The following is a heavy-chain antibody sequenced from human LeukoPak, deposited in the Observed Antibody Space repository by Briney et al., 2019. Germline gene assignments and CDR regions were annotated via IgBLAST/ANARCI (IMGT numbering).Heavy chain of an antibody. J-gene: IGHJ6*03. CDR1: GFTLSSYD. CDR3: AKDTPPFNYMDV. Sequence: GGSLRLSCAASGFTLSSYDMHWVRQAPGKGLEWVAFIRYDGSNKYYADSVKGRFTISRDNSKNTLYLQMNSLRAEDTAVYYCAKDTPPFNYMDVWGKGTTVTISS. CDR2: IRYDGSNK. V-gene: IGHV3-30*02.